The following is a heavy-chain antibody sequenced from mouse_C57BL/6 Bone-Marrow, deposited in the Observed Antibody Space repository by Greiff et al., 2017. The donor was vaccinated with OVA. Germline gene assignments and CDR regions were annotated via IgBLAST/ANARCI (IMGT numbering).Heavy chain of an antibody. Sequence: ESGPGLVKPSQSLFLTCSVTGYFITSGYYWNWIRQFPGNKLEWMGYISYDGSNHYNPSLKNRISITRDTSKNQFVLKLNSVTTEDTATYYCARAYSNYDAMDYWGQGTSGTVSS. CDR3: ARAYSNYDAMDY. V-gene: IGHV3-6*01. D-gene: IGHD2-5*01. CDR2: ISYDGSN. J-gene: IGHJ4*01. CDR1: GYFITSGYY.